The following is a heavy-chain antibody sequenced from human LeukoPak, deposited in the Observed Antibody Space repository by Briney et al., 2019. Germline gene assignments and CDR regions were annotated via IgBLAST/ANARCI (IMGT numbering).Heavy chain of an antibody. Sequence: SETLSLTCTVSGGSISSGSCYWSWVRQPAGKGLEWIGRIYTSGSTNYNRSLKSRVPMSVDTSKNQFSLELSSVTAADTAVYYCARGSSDHSGKLDYWGQGTLVTVPS. D-gene: IGHD3-10*01. CDR2: IYTSGST. V-gene: IGHV4-61*02. J-gene: IGHJ4*02. CDR1: GGSISSGSCY. CDR3: ARGSSDHSGKLDY.